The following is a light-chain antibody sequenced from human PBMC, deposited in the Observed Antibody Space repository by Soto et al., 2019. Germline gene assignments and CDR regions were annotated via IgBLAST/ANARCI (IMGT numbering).Light chain of an antibody. J-gene: IGKJ3*01. V-gene: IGKV1-33*01. CDR3: QQYDTLRVT. CDR1: QDITNY. Sequence: DIQMTQSPSSLSASVGDRVTITCQARQDITNYLTWYQQKPGKAPNLLIYDASNLETGVPARFSGSGSGTHFTFTISCLQPEDIATYYCQQYDTLRVTFGPGTKVDIK. CDR2: DAS.